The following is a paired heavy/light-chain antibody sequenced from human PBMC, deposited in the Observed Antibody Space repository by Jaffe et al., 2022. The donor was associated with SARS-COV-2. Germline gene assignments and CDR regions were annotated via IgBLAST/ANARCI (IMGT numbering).Heavy chain of an antibody. CDR1: GFTFSTYW. Sequence: EVQLVESGGGLVQPGGSLRLSCAASGFTFSTYWMSWVRQAPGKGLEWVADIKSDGSVKDYVDSVKGRFTISRDNAKNSLYLQMSGLRADDTALYYCARNRKFNWFTGWFDPWGQGTLVTVSS. D-gene: IGHD3-9*01. CDR2: IKSDGSVK. V-gene: IGHV3-7*01. CDR3: ARNRKFNWFTGWFDP. J-gene: IGHJ5*02.
Light chain of an antibody. J-gene: IGKJ2*01. CDR2: EVS. Sequence: DIVMTQTPLSLSVTPGQPASISCKSSQSLLHSDGKTYLYWYLQKPGQPPQLLIFEVSNRFSGVPDRFSGSRSGTDFTLKISRVEAEDVGVYYCMQSIQRPYTFGQGTKLEIK. V-gene: IGKV2D-29*01. CDR3: MQSIQRPYT. CDR1: QSLLHSDGKTY.